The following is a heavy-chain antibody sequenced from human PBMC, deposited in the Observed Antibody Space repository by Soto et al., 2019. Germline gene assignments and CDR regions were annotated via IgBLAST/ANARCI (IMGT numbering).Heavy chain of an antibody. V-gene: IGHV1-46*03. CDR2: INPSGGST. Sequence: ASVKVSCKASGYTFTSYYMHWVRQAPGQGLEWMGIINPSGGSTSYAQKFQGRVTMTRDTSTSTVYMELSSLRSEDTAVYYCARVGQGFWSGYSPYYYMDVWGKGTTVTV. CDR1: GYTFTSYY. CDR3: ARVGQGFWSGYSPYYYMDV. J-gene: IGHJ6*03. D-gene: IGHD3-3*01.